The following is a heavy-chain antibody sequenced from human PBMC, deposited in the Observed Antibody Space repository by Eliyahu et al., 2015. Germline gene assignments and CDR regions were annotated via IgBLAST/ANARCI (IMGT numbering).Heavy chain of an antibody. Sequence: QVQLQQWGAGLLKPSETLSLTCAVYGGSFSXYYWSWIRQPPGKGLEWIGEINHSGSTNYNPSLKSRVTISVDTSKNQFSLKLSSVTAADTAVYYCARDYYGSGSYYNGDFDYWGQGTLVTVSS. CDR1: GGSFSXYY. D-gene: IGHD3-10*01. J-gene: IGHJ4*02. CDR2: INHSGST. CDR3: ARDYYGSGSYYNGDFDY. V-gene: IGHV4-34*01.